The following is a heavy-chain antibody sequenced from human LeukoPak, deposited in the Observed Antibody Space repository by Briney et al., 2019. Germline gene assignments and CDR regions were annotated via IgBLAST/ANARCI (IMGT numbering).Heavy chain of an antibody. CDR3: AGTYQPLLPFPFDY. D-gene: IGHD2-2*01. V-gene: IGHV7-4-1*02. Sequence: GASVKVSCKASGYTFTSYDINWVRQATGRGLEWMGWINTNTGNPTYAHGFTGRFVFSLDTSVSTAYLQISSLKAEDTAVYYCAGTYQPLLPFPFDYWGQGTLVTVSS. CDR1: GYTFTSYD. J-gene: IGHJ4*02. CDR2: INTNTGNP.